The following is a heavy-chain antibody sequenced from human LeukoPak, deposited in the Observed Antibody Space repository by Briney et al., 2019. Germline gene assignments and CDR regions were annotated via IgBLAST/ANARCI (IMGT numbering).Heavy chain of an antibody. CDR2: IYYTGST. V-gene: IGHV4-39*07. CDR1: GDSVSSGSYY. CDR3: ARLGCSRWISWFHP. D-gene: IGHD3-16*01. Sequence: SETLSLTCSVSGDSVSSGSYYWAWIRQPPGKGLEWIGNIYYTGSTSYNPSLKSRVTISVDTSKNQFSLNLSSLTAADTAVYFCARLGCSRWISWFHPWGQGTLVTVSP. J-gene: IGHJ5*02.